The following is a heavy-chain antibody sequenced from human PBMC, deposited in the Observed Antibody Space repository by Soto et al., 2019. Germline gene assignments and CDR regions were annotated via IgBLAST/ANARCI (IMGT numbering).Heavy chain of an antibody. CDR3: ARGRTRALDY. D-gene: IGHD1-7*01. CDR1: GYIFTSQG. CDR2: ISTYNGNT. J-gene: IGHJ4*02. V-gene: IGHV1-18*01. Sequence: QIQLVQSGAEVKKPGASVKVSCKASGYIFTSQGISWVRQAPGQGLEWMGWISTYNGNTNYAQKLQGRVTMTTNTSTTTAFLELRSLTSDGAAVYYCARGRTRALDYWGQGTAVIVSS.